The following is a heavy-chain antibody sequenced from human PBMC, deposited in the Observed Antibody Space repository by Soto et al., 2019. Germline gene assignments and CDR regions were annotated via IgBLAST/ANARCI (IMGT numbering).Heavy chain of an antibody. V-gene: IGHV3-30*18. CDR1: GFRFSNYG. CDR3: AKDRGGYSYGNDAFDI. CDR2: ISYDGSNK. J-gene: IGHJ3*02. D-gene: IGHD5-18*01. Sequence: GGSLRLSCAASGFRFSNYGMHWVRQAPGKGLEWVAVISYDGSNKYYADSVKGRFTISRDSSKNTLYLLMNSLRPEDTAVYYCAKDRGGYSYGNDAFDIWGQGTMVTVSS.